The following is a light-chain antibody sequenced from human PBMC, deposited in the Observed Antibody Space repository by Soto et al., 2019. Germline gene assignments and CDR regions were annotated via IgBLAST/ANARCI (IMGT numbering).Light chain of an antibody. Sequence: EIVMTQSPANLSVSPGERATLSCRASQSVSSNLAWYQQKPGQGPRLLIYGASTRATSIPARFSGSGSGTEFTIIINSLQSEDFAVYYCQQYNKWPPYTFGQGTKLEIK. CDR3: QQYNKWPPYT. V-gene: IGKV3-15*01. CDR2: GAS. J-gene: IGKJ2*01. CDR1: QSVSSN.